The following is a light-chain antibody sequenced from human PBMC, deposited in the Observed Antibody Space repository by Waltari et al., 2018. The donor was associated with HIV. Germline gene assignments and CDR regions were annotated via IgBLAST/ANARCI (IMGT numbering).Light chain of an antibody. J-gene: IGLJ3*02. CDR1: SSNIRTNYD. CDR3: QSYDNTVNGWV. V-gene: IGLV1-40*01. CDR2: GNT. Sequence: QSVLTQPPSVSGAPGQNVTVSCTGSSSNIRTNYDFHWYQFLPGEVPKLLIYGNTIRPAGVPGRFSGSSSGTSASLAITGLQPADEADYYCQSYDNTVNGWVFGGGTRVTV.